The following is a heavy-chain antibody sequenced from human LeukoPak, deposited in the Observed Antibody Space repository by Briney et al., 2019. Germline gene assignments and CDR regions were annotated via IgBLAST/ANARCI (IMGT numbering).Heavy chain of an antibody. V-gene: IGHV4-61*01. J-gene: IGHJ4*02. CDR1: GGSVSSGSYY. CDR2: IYYSGNT. D-gene: IGHD2-15*01. CDR3: ARIHRYCSGGACYVLDN. Sequence: PSETLSLTCTVSGGSVSSGSYYWSWIRQPPGKGLEWIGYIYYSGNTNYNPSLKSRVTISVDTSKNQFSLKLSSVTAADTAVYYCARIHRYCSGGACYVLDNWGQGTLVAVSP.